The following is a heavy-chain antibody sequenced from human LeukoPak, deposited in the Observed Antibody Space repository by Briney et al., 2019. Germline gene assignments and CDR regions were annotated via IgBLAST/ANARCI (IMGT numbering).Heavy chain of an antibody. CDR3: AQMQSVHYYMDV. CDR1: GGSISSSNW. Sequence: SETLSLTCAVSGGSISSSNWWSWVRQPPGKGLEWIGEIFHDGSTNYNPSLKSRLTMSVDKSKKQFSLKLSSLTAADTAVYYCAQMQSVHYYMDVWGKGTTVTVSS. J-gene: IGHJ6*03. CDR2: IFHDGST. D-gene: IGHD5-24*01. V-gene: IGHV4-4*02.